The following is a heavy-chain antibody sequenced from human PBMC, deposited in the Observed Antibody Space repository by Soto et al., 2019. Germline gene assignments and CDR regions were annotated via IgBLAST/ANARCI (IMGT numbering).Heavy chain of an antibody. CDR2: VYFNGNI. J-gene: IGHJ4*02. V-gene: IGHV4-59*08. CDR1: RGSISGYY. D-gene: IGHD3-3*01. Sequence: SETLSLTCTVSRGSISGYYWSWIRQPPGKALEWIGYVYFNGNINYNPSLKSRVTISVDRSKNQFSLRVSSVTAADTAVYYCARPFGGGYDLWSGYNYWGQGTLVTVSS. CDR3: ARPFGGGYDLWSGYNY.